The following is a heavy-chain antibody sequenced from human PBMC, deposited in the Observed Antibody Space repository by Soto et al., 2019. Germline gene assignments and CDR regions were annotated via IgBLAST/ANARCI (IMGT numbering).Heavy chain of an antibody. D-gene: IGHD1-1*01. CDR1: GASFRSSRFY. Sequence: LSLTCSVSGASFRSSRFYWGWIRQTPGKGLEWIGSIVSSGAMHPNPSLRSRIDISLDSSQNKLSLDLFSVTAADTSVYYCAREVQYWFDPWGQGTLVTVSS. CDR2: IVSSGAM. CDR3: AREVQYWFDP. V-gene: IGHV4-39*02. J-gene: IGHJ5*02.